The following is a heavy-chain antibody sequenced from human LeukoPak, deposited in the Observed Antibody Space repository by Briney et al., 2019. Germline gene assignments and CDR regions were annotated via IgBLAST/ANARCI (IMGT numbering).Heavy chain of an antibody. V-gene: IGHV1-2*04. D-gene: IGHD3-22*01. CDR3: ARGGPIYDSSGYYGY. Sequence: ASVKVSCKASGYTFTGYYMHWLRQAPGQGLEWMGWINPNSGGTNYAQKFQGWVTMTRDTSISTAYMELSRLRSDDTAVYYCARGGPIYDSSGYYGYWGQGTLVTVSS. J-gene: IGHJ4*02. CDR1: GYTFTGYY. CDR2: INPNSGGT.